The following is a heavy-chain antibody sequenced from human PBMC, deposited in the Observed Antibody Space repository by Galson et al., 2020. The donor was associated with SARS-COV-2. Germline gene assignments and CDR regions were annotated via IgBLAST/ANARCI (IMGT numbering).Heavy chain of an antibody. J-gene: IGHJ5*02. CDR1: GYNFTKYW. D-gene: IGHD3-16*01. Sequence: HGESLKISCKGSGYNFTKYWIGWVRQLPGQGLELMGIIYPGDSDTRYSPSFQGQVTISADKSISTAYLQWSSLKASDTAMYYCARPSSSDVWGTQGWFDPWGQGTLVTVSS. CDR2: IYPGDSDT. CDR3: ARPSSSDVWGTQGWFDP. V-gene: IGHV5-51*01.